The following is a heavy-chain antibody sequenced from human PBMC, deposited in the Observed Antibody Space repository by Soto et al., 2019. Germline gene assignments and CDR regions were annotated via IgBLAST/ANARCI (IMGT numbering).Heavy chain of an antibody. J-gene: IGHJ4*02. CDR3: ARTDHSGGWAAWF. V-gene: IGHV4-61*03. CDR2: IRYSGTT. CDR1: GDSVNGPSYV. D-gene: IGHD2-15*01. Sequence: SETLSLTCTVSGDSVNGPSYVWAWIRQSPGKGLEWIGHIRYSGTTDYHPSLKSRVTISLDTPKNHFSLNLASVTSADSAVYYCARTDHSGGWAAWFWGQGTLVTVSS.